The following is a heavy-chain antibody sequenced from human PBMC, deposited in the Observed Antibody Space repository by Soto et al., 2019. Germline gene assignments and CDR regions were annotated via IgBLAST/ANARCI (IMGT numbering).Heavy chain of an antibody. D-gene: IGHD1-26*01. CDR2: IIPIFGTA. J-gene: IGHJ6*02. V-gene: IGHV1-69*13. CDR1: GGTFSSYA. CDR3: ARGSWELLKFYYYYGMDV. Sequence: GASVKVSCKASGGTFSSYAISWVRQAPGQGLEWMGGIIPIFGTANYAQKFQGRVTITADEYTSTAYMELSSLRSEDTAVYYFARGSWELLKFYYYYGMDVWGQGTTVTVSS.